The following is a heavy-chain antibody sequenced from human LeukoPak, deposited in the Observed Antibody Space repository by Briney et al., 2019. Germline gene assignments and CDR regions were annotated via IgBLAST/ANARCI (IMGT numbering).Heavy chain of an antibody. D-gene: IGHD5-18*01. Sequence: PGGSLRLSCAASGFTFSSYWMSWVRQAPGKGLEWVANIKQDGSEKYYVDSVKGRFTISRDNAKNSLYLQMNSLRAEDMALYYCARETRDSYGYNYYYYMDVWGKGTTVTVSS. V-gene: IGHV3-7*03. CDR1: GFTFSSYW. CDR3: ARETRDSYGYNYYYYMDV. CDR2: IKQDGSEK. J-gene: IGHJ6*03.